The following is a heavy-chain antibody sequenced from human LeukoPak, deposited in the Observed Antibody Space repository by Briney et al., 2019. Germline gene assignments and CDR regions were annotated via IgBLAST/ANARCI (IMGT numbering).Heavy chain of an antibody. CDR1: GGSFSGYY. V-gene: IGHV4-34*01. J-gene: IGHJ4*02. Sequence: SETLSLTCTVYGGSFSGYYWSWIRQSPGKGLEWIGEINHTGTTNSNPSLGSRLTLSVDSSKNQFSLKVNSVTAADTAVYYCARDRIYGSGSDHFDYWGQGTLVTVSS. CDR2: INHTGTT. D-gene: IGHD3-10*01. CDR3: ARDRIYGSGSDHFDY.